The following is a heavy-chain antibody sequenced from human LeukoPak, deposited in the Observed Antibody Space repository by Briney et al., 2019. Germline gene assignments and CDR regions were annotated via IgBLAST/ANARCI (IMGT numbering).Heavy chain of an antibody. D-gene: IGHD2-2*01. CDR3: ARAIVVVPAAIPGVGYYYGMDV. CDR2: ISSSSSTI. CDR1: GFTFSSYS. V-gene: IGHV3-48*01. J-gene: IGHJ6*02. Sequence: GGSLRLSCAASGFTFSSYSMNWVRQAPGKGLEWVSYISSSSSTIYYADSVKGRFTISRDNAKNSLYLQMNSLRAEDTAVYYCARAIVVVPAAIPGVGYYYGMDVRGQGTTVTVSS.